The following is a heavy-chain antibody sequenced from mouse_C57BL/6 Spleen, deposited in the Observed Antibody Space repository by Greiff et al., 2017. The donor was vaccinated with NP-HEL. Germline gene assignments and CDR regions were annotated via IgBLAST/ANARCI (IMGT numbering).Heavy chain of an antibody. D-gene: IGHD1-1*01. CDR3: ARNYYGSSYNAMDY. CDR1: GYAFSSSW. J-gene: IGHJ4*01. CDR2: IYPGDGGT. Sequence: VQGVESGPELVKPGASVKISCKASGYAFSSSWMNWVTQRPGKGLEWIGRIYPGDGGTTYNGKFKGKATLTADKSSSTAYMQLSSRTSEDSAVYFCARNYYGSSYNAMDYWGQGTSVTVSS. V-gene: IGHV1-82*01.